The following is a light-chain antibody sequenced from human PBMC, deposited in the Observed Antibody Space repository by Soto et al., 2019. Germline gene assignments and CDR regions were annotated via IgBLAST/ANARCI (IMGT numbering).Light chain of an antibody. CDR2: DAS. V-gene: IGKV1-5*01. CDR3: QQYSSFLLT. J-gene: IGKJ3*01. Sequence: DIQMTQSPSTLSPSVGDRVTITCRASQSISRSLAWYQQKPGKAPNLLIFDASSLESGVPSRFSGSGFGTKFILNISSLQPDDFATYYCQQYSSFLLTFGPGTTVDIK. CDR1: QSISRS.